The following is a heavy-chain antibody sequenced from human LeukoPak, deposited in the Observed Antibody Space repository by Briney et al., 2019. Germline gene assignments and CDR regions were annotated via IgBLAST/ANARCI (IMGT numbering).Heavy chain of an antibody. D-gene: IGHD2-8*01. V-gene: IGHV3-23*01. CDR2: ISDSGDST. J-gene: IGHJ4*02. CDR3: AKDIVLMVYAITFDY. Sequence: GGSLRLSCAASGFTFSTYAMSWVRQAPGKGLEWASTISDSGDSTYYADSVKGRFTISRDNSKNTLYLQMNSLRAEDTAVYYCAKDIVLMVYAITFDYWGQGTLVTVSS. CDR1: GFTFSTYA.